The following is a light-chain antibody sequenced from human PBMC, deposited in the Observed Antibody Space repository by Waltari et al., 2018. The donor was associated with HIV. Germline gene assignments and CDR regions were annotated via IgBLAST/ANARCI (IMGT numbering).Light chain of an antibody. J-gene: IGLJ2*01. CDR3: ESADSTGSYYV. CDR1: AFAKQH. V-gene: IGLV3-25*03. CDR2: AGT. Sequence: SYELTQPPSVSVSPDQTATITCSGHAFAKQHSYWYQQKAGQAPVLVKFAGTERPSGIPERFSGTRSETTVTLTITGVQAEDEADYYCESADSTGSYYVFGRGTRLTVL.